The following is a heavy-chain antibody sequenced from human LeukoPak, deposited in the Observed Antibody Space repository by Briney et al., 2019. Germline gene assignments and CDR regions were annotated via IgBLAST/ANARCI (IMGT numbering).Heavy chain of an antibody. J-gene: IGHJ4*02. CDR2: ISSNGGST. CDR1: GFTFSNYA. CDR3: ARLSGSYYEADY. D-gene: IGHD1-26*01. V-gene: IGHV3-64*04. Sequence: GGSLRLSCSASGFTFSNYAMHWVRQAPGKGLEYVSAISSNGGSTYYADSMKGRFTLSRDNSKNTLYLQLNSLRAEDTAVYYCARLSGSYYEADYWGQGTLVTVSS.